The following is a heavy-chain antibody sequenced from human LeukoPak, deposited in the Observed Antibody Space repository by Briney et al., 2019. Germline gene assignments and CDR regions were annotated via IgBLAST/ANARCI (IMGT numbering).Heavy chain of an antibody. CDR1: GFSVSNNY. V-gene: IGHV3-53*01. D-gene: IGHD3-10*01. CDR2: IYSGGST. J-gene: IGHJ6*04. Sequence: PGGPLRPSCAASGFSVSNNYMSCVRQARGRGLELVSIIYSGGSTYYADSVKGRFTISTDDSKKTLYLQMNSLRAEDTAVYYCARDRVVRGVIENYYYYGMDVWGKGTTVTVSS. CDR3: ARDRVVRGVIENYYYYGMDV.